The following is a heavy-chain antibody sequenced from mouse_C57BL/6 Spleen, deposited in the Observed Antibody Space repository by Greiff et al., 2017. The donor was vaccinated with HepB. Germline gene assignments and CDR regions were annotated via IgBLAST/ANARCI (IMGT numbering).Heavy chain of an antibody. CDR3: ARSTTVVAKN. Sequence: VQLQQSGAELVKPGASVKLSCKASGYTFTSYWMQWVKQRPGQGLEWIGEIDPSDSYTNYNQKFKGKATLTVDTSSSTAYMQLSSLTSEDSAVYYFARSTTVVAKNWGQGTLVTVSA. CDR1: GYTFTSYW. V-gene: IGHV1-50*01. J-gene: IGHJ3*01. D-gene: IGHD1-1*01. CDR2: IDPSDSYT.